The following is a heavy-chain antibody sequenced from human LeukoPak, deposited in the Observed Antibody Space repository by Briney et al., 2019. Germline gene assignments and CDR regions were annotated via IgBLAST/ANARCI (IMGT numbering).Heavy chain of an antibody. J-gene: IGHJ4*02. D-gene: IGHD4-17*01. CDR2: INPNSGGT. Sequence: ASVKVSCKASGYTFTGYYMHWVRQAPGQGLEWMGWINPNSGGTNYAQKFQGWVTMTRDTSISTAYMELSRLRSDDTAVYSCAAEPTTVTKYYFDYGGQGTLVTVSS. V-gene: IGHV1-2*04. CDR3: AAEPTTVTKYYFDY. CDR1: GYTFTGYY.